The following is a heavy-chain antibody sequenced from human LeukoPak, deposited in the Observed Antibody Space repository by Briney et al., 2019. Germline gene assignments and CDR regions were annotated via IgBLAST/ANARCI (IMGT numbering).Heavy chain of an antibody. CDR1: GGSISSYY. D-gene: IGHD6-6*01. V-gene: IGHV4-59*01. CDR2: IYYSGST. CDR3: GGEKRGGTARPNQIDY. J-gene: IGHJ4*02. Sequence: SETLSLTCTVSGGSISSYYWSWIRQPPGKGLEWIGYIYYSGSTNYNPSLKSRVTISVDTSKNQFSLKLTSVTAADTAVYYCGGEKRGGTARPNQIDYWGQGTLVTVSS.